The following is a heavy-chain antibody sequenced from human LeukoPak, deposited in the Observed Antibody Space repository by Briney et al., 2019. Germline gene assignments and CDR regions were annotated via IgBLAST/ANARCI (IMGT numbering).Heavy chain of an antibody. D-gene: IGHD3-3*01. V-gene: IGHV3-23*01. CDR1: GFTFSSYA. J-gene: IGHJ6*03. CDR3: AKWALNDFWSGYFGSYHKYYYYYMDV. CDR2: ISGSGGST. Sequence: PGGSLRLSCAASGFTFSSYAMSWVRQAPGKGLEWVSAISGSGGSTYYADSVKGRFTISRDNSKNTLYLQMNSLRAEDTAVYYCAKWALNDFWSGYFGSYHKYYYYYMDVWGKGTTVTVSS.